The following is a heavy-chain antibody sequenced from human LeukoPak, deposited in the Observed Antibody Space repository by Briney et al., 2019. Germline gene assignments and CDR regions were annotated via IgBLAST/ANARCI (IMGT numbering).Heavy chain of an antibody. CDR3: ARERSDCSGSACYSRKRNHSGLDV. Sequence: GASVKVSCKASGSIFSNYAITWVRQAPGQGLEWMGRIIPMLGVANNAETFQDRVTINADKSTNTMYLELSSLKSEDTAVYYCARERSDCSGSACYSRKRNHSGLDVWGQGTTVTVS. D-gene: IGHD2-15*01. J-gene: IGHJ6*02. CDR1: GSIFSNYA. V-gene: IGHV1-69*04. CDR2: IIPMLGVA.